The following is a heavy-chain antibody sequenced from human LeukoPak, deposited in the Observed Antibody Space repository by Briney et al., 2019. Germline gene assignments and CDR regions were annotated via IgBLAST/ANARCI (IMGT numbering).Heavy chain of an antibody. CDR3: AKVVFGSYRENALDI. CDR1: GFTFSSYG. CDR2: ISYDGSNK. V-gene: IGHV3-30*18. Sequence: GGSLRLSCAASGFTFSSYGMHWVRQAPGKGLEWVAVISYDGSNKYYADSVKGRFTISRDNSKNTLYLQMNSLRAEDTAVYYCAKVVFGSYRENALDIWGQGTMVTVSS. D-gene: IGHD1-26*01. J-gene: IGHJ3*02.